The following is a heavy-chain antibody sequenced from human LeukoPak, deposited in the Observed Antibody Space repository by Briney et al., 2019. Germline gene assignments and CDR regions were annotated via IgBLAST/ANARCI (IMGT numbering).Heavy chain of an antibody. CDR3: AKGYYDYVWGSYYFDY. Sequence: TGGSLRLSCAASGFTFDSYPMSWVRQAPGKGLEWVSAINYNGGSTYYADSVKGRFTISRDNSRDTLYLQMNSLRAEDTAVYYCAKGYYDYVWGSYYFDYWGQGTLVTVSS. D-gene: IGHD3-16*01. J-gene: IGHJ4*02. V-gene: IGHV3-23*01. CDR1: GFTFDSYP. CDR2: INYNGGST.